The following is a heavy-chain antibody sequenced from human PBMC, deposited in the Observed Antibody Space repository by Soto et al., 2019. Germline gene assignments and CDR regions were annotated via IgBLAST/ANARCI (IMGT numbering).Heavy chain of an antibody. CDR3: ARDLRTDWHTAFAF. V-gene: IGHV1-2*02. D-gene: IGHD3-9*01. Sequence: QVQLVQSGAEVKKPGASVMVSCKTSGYTFNDYYIHWVRQAPGQGLEWMGWVTPSSGGTHYAQKFRGRVTMTSDSSTSTAYMELSSLISDDTAVYYCARDLRTDWHTAFAFWGQGTLVAVSS. CDR2: VTPSSGGT. J-gene: IGHJ3*01. CDR1: GYTFNDYY.